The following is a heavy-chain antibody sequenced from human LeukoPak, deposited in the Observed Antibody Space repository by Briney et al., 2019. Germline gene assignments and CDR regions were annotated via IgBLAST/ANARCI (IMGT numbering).Heavy chain of an antibody. CDR2: IRSKANSYAT. V-gene: IGHV3-73*01. CDR1: GFTFSGSA. Sequence: PGGSLRLSCAASGFTFSGSAMHWVRQASGKGLEWVGRIRSKANSYATAYAASVKGRFTISRDDSKNTAYLQMNSLKTEDTAVYYCTRRKALEWPPFDIWGQGTMVTVSS. J-gene: IGHJ3*02. D-gene: IGHD3-3*01. CDR3: TRRKALEWPPFDI.